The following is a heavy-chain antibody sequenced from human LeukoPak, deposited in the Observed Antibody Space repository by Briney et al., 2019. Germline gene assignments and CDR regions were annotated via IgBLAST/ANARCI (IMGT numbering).Heavy chain of an antibody. CDR2: IYSGGST. J-gene: IGHJ4*02. Sequence: GGSLRLSCAASGFTVSSNYMSWVRQAPGKGLEWVSLIYSGGSTYYADSVKGRFTISRDNSKNTLYLEMNSLRGEDMAVYYCARWRGGMGLVNPPYFDYWGQGTLVTVSS. CDR3: ARWRGGMGLVNPPYFDY. CDR1: GFTVSSNY. V-gene: IGHV3-53*05. D-gene: IGHD3-3*01.